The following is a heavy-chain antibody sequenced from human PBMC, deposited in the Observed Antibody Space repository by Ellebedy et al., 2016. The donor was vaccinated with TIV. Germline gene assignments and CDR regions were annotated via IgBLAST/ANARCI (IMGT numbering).Heavy chain of an antibody. Sequence: GESLKISCAASGFTFGSYWMSWVRQAPGKGLEWVATIKQDGSEKNYVDSVKGRLAISRDNARSPLYLQMNSLSAEDTAVYYCGRGQTTFEYWGQGTLVTVSS. CDR1: GFTFGSYW. D-gene: IGHD4-11*01. V-gene: IGHV3-7*01. CDR2: IKQDGSEK. CDR3: GRGQTTFEY. J-gene: IGHJ4*02.